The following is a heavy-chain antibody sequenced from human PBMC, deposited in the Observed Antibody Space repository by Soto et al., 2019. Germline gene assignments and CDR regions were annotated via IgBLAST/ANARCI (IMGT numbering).Heavy chain of an antibody. CDR3: ARDWNTMVRGVIITRSGFDP. CDR2: IYHSRST. V-gene: IGHV4-4*02. Sequence: PSESLSLTCAVSGGSISSSNWWSWVRQPPGKGLEWIGEIYHSRSTNYNPSLKSRVTISVDKSKNQFSLKLSSVTAADTAVYYCARDWNTMVRGVIITRSGFDPWAQGSLVP. CDR1: GGSISSSNW. D-gene: IGHD3-10*01. J-gene: IGHJ5*02.